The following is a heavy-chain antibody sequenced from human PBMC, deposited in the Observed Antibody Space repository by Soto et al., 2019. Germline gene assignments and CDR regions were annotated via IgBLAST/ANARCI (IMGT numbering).Heavy chain of an antibody. CDR1: GVSISSGGYY. V-gene: IGHV4-31*03. J-gene: IGHJ5*02. CDR3: ARMVRGVRTNWFDP. D-gene: IGHD3-10*01. CDR2: IYYSGST. Sequence: QVQLQESGPGLVKPSQTLSLTCTVSGVSISSGGYYWSWIRQHPGKGLEWIGYIYYSGSTYYHPSLKCRVTISVDTSKNRFALKLSSVTAADTAVYYCARMVRGVRTNWFDPWGQGTLVTVSS.